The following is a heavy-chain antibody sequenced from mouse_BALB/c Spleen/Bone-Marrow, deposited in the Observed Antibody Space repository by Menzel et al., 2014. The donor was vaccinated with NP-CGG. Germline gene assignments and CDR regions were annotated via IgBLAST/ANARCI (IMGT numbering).Heavy chain of an antibody. J-gene: IGHJ1*01. D-gene: IGHD1-1*01. CDR3: ARRNYGSSYWYFDV. Sequence: EVQLQQSGPELVKPGASVKISCKASGYSFTGYYMHWVKQSHVKSLEWIGRINPYNGATSYNQNFKDKASLTVGKSSSTAYMELHSLTSEDSAVYYCARRNYGSSYWYFDVWGAGTTVTVSS. CDR2: INPYNGAT. CDR1: GYSFTGYY. V-gene: IGHV1-31*01.